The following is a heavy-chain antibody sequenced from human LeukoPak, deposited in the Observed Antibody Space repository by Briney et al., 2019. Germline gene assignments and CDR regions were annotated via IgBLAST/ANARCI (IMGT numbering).Heavy chain of an antibody. CDR3: AKETHQMVAKSFDS. CDR1: GFTFSRYD. CDR2: VAYDGRTQ. J-gene: IGHJ4*02. V-gene: IGHV3-30*18. D-gene: IGHD2-15*01. Sequence: SGGSLRLSCAASGFTFSRYDMSWVRQAPGKGLEWVAVVAYDGRTQYYADSVKGRFTISRDNSRNTLSLQMDSLRADDTAFYYCAKETHQMVAKSFDSWGLGTLVTVSS.